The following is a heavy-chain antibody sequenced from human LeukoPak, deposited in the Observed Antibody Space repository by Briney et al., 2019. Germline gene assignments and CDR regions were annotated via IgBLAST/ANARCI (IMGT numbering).Heavy chain of an antibody. CDR3: ARACVVAARQGKYYYYMDV. J-gene: IGHJ6*03. CDR2: ISSSGSTI. D-gene: IGHD6-6*01. Sequence: GGSLRLSCAASGFTFSDYYMSWIRQAPGKGLEWVSYISSSGSTIYYADSVKGRFTISRDNAKNSLYLQMNSLRAEDTAVYYCARACVVAARQGKYYYYMDVWGKGTTVTVSS. V-gene: IGHV3-11*01. CDR1: GFTFSDYY.